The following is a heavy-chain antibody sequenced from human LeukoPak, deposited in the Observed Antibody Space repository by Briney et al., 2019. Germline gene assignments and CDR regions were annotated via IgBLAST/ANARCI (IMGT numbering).Heavy chain of an antibody. CDR3: ARDIQLWPDYYYYYYMDV. J-gene: IGHJ6*03. V-gene: IGHV4-39*07. D-gene: IGHD5-18*01. CDR1: GGSISSSSYY. CDR2: IYYSGST. Sequence: PSETLSLTCTVSGGSISSSSYYWGWLRQPPGTGLEWIGSIYYSGSTYYNPSLKSRVTISVDTSKNQFSLKLSSVTAADTAVYYCARDIQLWPDYYYYYYMDVWGKGTTVTVSS.